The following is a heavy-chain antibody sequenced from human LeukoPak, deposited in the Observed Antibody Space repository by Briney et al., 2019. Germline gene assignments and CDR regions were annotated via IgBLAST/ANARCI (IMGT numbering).Heavy chain of an antibody. Sequence: SETLSVTSAVSRGSISGYYWCWIRERLGKGVECVWYIDYSGSTNYNPSLKSRIAISVDTSKSQFSLKLNSVTAADTAVYYCARDKDGSGSYHVFGLDPCGEGTLVTVS. D-gene: IGHD3-10*01. J-gene: IGHJ5*02. CDR1: RGSISGYY. V-gene: IGHV4-59*01. CDR2: IDYSGST. CDR3: ARDKDGSGSYHVFGLDP.